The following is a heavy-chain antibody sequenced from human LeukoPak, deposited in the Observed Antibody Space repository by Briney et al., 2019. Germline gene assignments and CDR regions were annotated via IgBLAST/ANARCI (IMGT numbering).Heavy chain of an antibody. CDR2: ISGSGGST. V-gene: IGHV3-23*01. J-gene: IGHJ4*02. Sequence: PGGSLRLSCAASGFTFGSYAMRWVRQAPGKGPEWVSAISGSGGSTYYADSVKGRFTISRDNSKNTLYLQMNSLRAEDTAVYYCAKERSSSWYVFDYWGQGTLVTVSS. CDR1: GFTFGSYA. D-gene: IGHD6-13*01. CDR3: AKERSSSWYVFDY.